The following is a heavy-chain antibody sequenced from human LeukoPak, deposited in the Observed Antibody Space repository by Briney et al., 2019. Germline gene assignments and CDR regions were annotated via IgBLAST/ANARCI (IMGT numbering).Heavy chain of an antibody. CDR2: IYTSGST. CDR1: GGSISSYY. D-gene: IGHD2-15*01. CDR3: ARDECSGGSCDPFYYYGMDV. J-gene: IGHJ6*02. V-gene: IGHV4-4*07. Sequence: PSETLSLTCTVSGGSISSYYWSWIRQPAGKGLEWIGRIYTSGSTNYNPSLKSRVTMSVDTSKNQFSLKLSSVTAADTAAYYCARDECSGGSCDPFYYYGMDVWGQGTTVTVSS.